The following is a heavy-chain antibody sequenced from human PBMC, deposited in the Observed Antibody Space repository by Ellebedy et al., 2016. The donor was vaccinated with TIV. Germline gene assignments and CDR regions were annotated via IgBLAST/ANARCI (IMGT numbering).Heavy chain of an antibody. J-gene: IGHJ4*02. D-gene: IGHD3-16*01. CDR3: VWGSYYDY. CDR1: GGSFDPSY. V-gene: IGHV4-34*01. Sequence: MPSETLSLTCAVYGGSFDPSYWSWICQPSGKGLEWIGEINHSGTTTYSPSLRSRATISLDTSKNELSLEVTSVTAADTAMYYCVWGSYYDYWGQGTLVSVSS. CDR2: INHSGTT.